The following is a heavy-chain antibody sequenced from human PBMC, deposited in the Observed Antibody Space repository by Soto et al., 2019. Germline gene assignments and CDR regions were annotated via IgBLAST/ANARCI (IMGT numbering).Heavy chain of an antibody. V-gene: IGHV3-23*01. CDR2: ISDSGDST. J-gene: IGHJ4*02. Sequence: GGALRLSFAAPGFTFRTYAMTWVRPAPGKRLEWVSDISDSGDSTYYADSVKGRFNISRDNSKNTLYLQMNSLTAADTAVYYCAGLFPYVSSGYHLNYLGQGTLVTVSS. CDR3: AGLFPYVSSGYHLNY. D-gene: IGHD3-22*01. CDR1: GFTFRTYA.